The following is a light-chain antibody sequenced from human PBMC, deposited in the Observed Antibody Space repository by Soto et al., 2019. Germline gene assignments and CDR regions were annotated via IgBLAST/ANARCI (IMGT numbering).Light chain of an antibody. CDR2: DGS. J-gene: IGKJ1*01. CDR1: QSISSW. CDR3: QQYNSYSPV. V-gene: IGKV1-5*01. Sequence: DIQMTQSPSTLSASVGDRVTITCRASQSISSWLAWYQQKPGKAPNLLIYDGSSLESGVPSRFSGSGSGTEFTLTISSLQPDDFATYYCQQYNSYSPVFGQGTKVEIK.